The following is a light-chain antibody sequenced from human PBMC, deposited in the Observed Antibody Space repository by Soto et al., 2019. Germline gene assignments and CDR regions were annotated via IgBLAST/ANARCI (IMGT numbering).Light chain of an antibody. CDR1: SGDVGRYDS. V-gene: IGLV2-14*01. CDR3: SSYTTNRTRV. J-gene: IGLJ2*01. Sequence: QSVLNQPASVSGSPGQSLTISCTGTSGDVGRYDSVSWYKHRPGKVPELIIFSDRFSGSKSGNTASLTISGLQAEDEADYYCSSYTTNRTRVFGGGTKVTVL.